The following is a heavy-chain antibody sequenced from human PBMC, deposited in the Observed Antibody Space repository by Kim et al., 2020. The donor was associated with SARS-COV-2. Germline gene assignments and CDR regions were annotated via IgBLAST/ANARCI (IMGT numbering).Heavy chain of an antibody. CDR2: IKQDGSEK. CDR1: GFTFSSYW. V-gene: IGHV3-7*01. D-gene: IGHD2-15*01. J-gene: IGHJ4*02. Sequence: GGSLRLSCAASGFTFSSYWMSWVRQAPGKGLEWVANIKQDGSEKYYVDSVNGRFTISRDNAKNSLYLQMNSLRAEDTAVYYCAGYCSGGSCYQYYFDYWGQGTLVTVSS. CDR3: AGYCSGGSCYQYYFDY.